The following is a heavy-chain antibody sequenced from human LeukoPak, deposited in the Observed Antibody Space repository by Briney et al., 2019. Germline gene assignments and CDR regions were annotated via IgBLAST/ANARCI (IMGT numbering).Heavy chain of an antibody. CDR1: GYSISSGYY. D-gene: IGHD2/OR15-2a*01. Sequence: SETLSLTCTVSGYSISSGYYWGWIRQPPGKGLEWIGEINHSGSTNYNPSLKSRVTISVDTSKNQFSLKLSSVTAADTAVYYCARNMWDYWGQGTLVTVSS. V-gene: IGHV4-38-2*02. CDR3: ARNMWDY. J-gene: IGHJ4*02. CDR2: INHSGST.